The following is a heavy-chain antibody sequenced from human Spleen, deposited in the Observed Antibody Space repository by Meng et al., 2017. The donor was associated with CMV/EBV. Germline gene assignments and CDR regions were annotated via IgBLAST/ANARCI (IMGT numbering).Heavy chain of an antibody. J-gene: IGHJ6*02. CDR2: INHSGST. D-gene: IGHD3-3*01. Sequence: SETLSLTCTVSGGSISSYYWSWIRQPPGKGLEWLGEINHSGSTKYNSSLKSRVTISVDTSKNQFSLRLSSVTAADTAVYYCARGNFGVIIIPYYSYAMDVWGQGTTVTVSS. V-gene: IGHV4-34*01. CDR1: GGSISSYY. CDR3: ARGNFGVIIIPYYSYAMDV.